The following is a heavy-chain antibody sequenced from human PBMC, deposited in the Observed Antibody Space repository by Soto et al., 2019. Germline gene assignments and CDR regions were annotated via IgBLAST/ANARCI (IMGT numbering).Heavy chain of an antibody. D-gene: IGHD5-12*01. CDR1: GCSVSSNSAV. V-gene: IGHV6-1*01. Sequence: QTLSLTCAISGCSVSSNSAVWNWIRQSPSRGLEWLGRTYYRSKWYNDYAVSVKSRITINPDTSKNQFSLQLNSVTPEDTAVYYCARGWLQSGFDIWGQGTMVTVSS. CDR2: TYYRSKWYN. CDR3: ARGWLQSGFDI. J-gene: IGHJ3*02.